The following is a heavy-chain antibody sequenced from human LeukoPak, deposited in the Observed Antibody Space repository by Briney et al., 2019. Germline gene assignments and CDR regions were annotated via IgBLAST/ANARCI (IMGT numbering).Heavy chain of an antibody. CDR1: GFTFSSYS. D-gene: IGHD3-10*01. Sequence: GGSPRLSCAASGFTFSSYSMNWVRQAPGKGLEWVSSISSSSSYIYYADSVKGRFTISRDNAKNSLYLQMNSLRAGDTAVYYCAKAGHYGSGSYYSDYWGRGTLVTVSP. CDR2: ISSSSSYI. CDR3: AKAGHYGSGSYYSDY. V-gene: IGHV3-21*04. J-gene: IGHJ4*02.